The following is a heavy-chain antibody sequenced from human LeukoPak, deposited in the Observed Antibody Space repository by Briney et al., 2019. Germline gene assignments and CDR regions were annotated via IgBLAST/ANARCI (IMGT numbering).Heavy chain of an antibody. D-gene: IGHD3-10*02. J-gene: IGHJ6*04. CDR3: AELGITMIGGV. V-gene: IGHV3-23*01. Sequence: GGSLRLSCAASGFTFSSYAMSWVRQAPGKGLEWVSAVSGSSNRTYYADSVKGRFTISRDNAKNSLYLQMNSLRAEDTAVYYCAELGITMIGGVWGKGTTVTISS. CDR2: VSGSSNRT. CDR1: GFTFSSYA.